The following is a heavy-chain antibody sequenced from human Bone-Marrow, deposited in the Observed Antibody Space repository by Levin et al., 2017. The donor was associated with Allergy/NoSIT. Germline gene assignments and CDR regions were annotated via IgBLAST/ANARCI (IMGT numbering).Heavy chain of an antibody. CDR3: AKLHSKYCAGGTCYMDY. CDR1: GFTFSSYA. Sequence: PGGSLRLSCAASGFTFSSYAMSWVRQAPGTGLECVSVISGSGDSTYYADSVKGRFTISRDNSKNTLYLQMNSLRAEDTAVCYCAKLHSKYCAGGTCYMDYWGQGTLVTFSS. CDR2: ISGSGDST. V-gene: IGHV3-23*01. D-gene: IGHD2-15*01. J-gene: IGHJ4*02.